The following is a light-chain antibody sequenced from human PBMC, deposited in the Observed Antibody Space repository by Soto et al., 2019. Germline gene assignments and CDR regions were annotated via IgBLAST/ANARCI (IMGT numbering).Light chain of an antibody. CDR1: QTISSW. CDR2: KAS. V-gene: IGKV1-5*03. J-gene: IGKJ1*01. CDR3: QHYYSSSEA. Sequence: DIQMTQSPSTLSGSVGDRVTITCRASQTISSWLAWYQHTPGKAPKLLIYKASTLKSAVPSRFSGSGSGTEFTRTISSLPPDDFATYSCQHYYSSSEAFGQGTKVDTK.